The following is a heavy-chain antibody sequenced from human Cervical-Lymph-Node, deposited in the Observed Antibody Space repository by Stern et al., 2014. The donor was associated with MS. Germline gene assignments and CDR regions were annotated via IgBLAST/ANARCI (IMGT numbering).Heavy chain of an antibody. V-gene: IGHV3-21*01. CDR1: GFTFSSYT. Sequence: EVQLVESGGGLVKPGGSLRLSCAASGFTFSSYTMNWVRQAPGKGLEWVSSISSSTSYIYYADSVKGRFTISRDNAKNSLHLQMNSLRAEDTAVYYCARDRMVRGDNYYYYGMDVWGQGTTVTVSS. CDR3: ARDRMVRGDNYYYYGMDV. CDR2: ISSSTSYI. J-gene: IGHJ6*02. D-gene: IGHD3-10*01.